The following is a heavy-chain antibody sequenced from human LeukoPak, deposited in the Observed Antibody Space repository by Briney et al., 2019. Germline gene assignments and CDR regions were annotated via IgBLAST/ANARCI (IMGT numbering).Heavy chain of an antibody. CDR1: GDSISSYY. V-gene: IGHV4-59*01. J-gene: IGHJ3*02. CDR2: IYYTGST. Sequence: SETLSLTCTVSGDSISSYYWTWIRQPPGKGLEWIGYIYYTGSTNYNPSLKSRVTMSIDTSKSQFSLKLNSVTAADTAVYYYAKVMSGGALDIWGQGTMVTVSS. D-gene: IGHD3-3*01. CDR3: AKVMSGGALDI.